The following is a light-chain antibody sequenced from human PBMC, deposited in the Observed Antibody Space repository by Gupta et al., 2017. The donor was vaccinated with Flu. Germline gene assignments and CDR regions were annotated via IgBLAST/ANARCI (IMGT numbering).Light chain of an antibody. CDR3: CSYAGDNTYV. J-gene: IGLJ1*01. V-gene: IGLV2-23*01. CDR2: EDN. Sequence: QSALTQPASVSGSPGQSITISCTGTRGDIGGYTLVSWYQQHPGKAPKVMIYEDNKRPSGASNRFSGSKSGNTASLTIAGLQAEDDGVYYCCSYAGDNTYVFGSGTKVTVL. CDR1: RGDIGGYTL.